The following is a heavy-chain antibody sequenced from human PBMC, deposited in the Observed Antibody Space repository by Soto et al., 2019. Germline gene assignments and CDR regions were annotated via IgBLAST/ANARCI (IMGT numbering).Heavy chain of an antibody. Sequence: QVQLVQSGPEVKKPGASVKVSCKASGYTFSTYSLNWVRQAPGQGLEWMGYISTSSGHAIYAQTLQGRVTMTKDTSSSTAYMELESLTSDDTAIYYCAKDDPYSGSYLRGRGRFDYWGQGTLVTVSS. V-gene: IGHV1-18*04. CDR3: AKDDPYSGSYLRGRGRFDY. CDR1: GYTFSTYS. J-gene: IGHJ4*02. D-gene: IGHD1-26*01. CDR2: ISTSSGHA.